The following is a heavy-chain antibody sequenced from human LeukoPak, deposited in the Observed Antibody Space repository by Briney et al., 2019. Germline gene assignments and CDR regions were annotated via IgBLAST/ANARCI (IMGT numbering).Heavy chain of an antibody. CDR1: GGSISSSSYY. D-gene: IGHD3-22*01. CDR3: ASYPYYYDSSGYLDY. J-gene: IGHJ4*02. V-gene: IGHV4-39*01. Sequence: SETLSLTCTVSGGSISSSSYYWGWIRQPPGKGLEWIGGTYYSGSTYYNPSLKSRVTISVDTSKNQFSLKLSSVTAADTAVYYCASYPYYYDSSGYLDYWGQGTLVTVSS. CDR2: TYYSGST.